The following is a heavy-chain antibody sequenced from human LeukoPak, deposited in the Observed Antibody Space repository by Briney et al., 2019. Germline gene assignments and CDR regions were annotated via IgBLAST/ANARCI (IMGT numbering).Heavy chain of an antibody. Sequence: PSETLSLTCAVYGGSFSGYYWSWIRQPPGKGLEWIGEINHSGSTNYNPSLKSRVTISVDTSKNQLSLKLSSVTAADTAVYYCARRYYYYYGMDVWGQGTTVTVSS. CDR3: ARRYYYYYGMDV. V-gene: IGHV4-34*01. CDR1: GGSFSGYY. J-gene: IGHJ6*02. CDR2: INHSGST.